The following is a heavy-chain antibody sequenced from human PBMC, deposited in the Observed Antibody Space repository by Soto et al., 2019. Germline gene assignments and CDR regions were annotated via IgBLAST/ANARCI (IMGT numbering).Heavy chain of an antibody. V-gene: IGHV3-30-3*01. Sequence: PGGSLRLSCAASGFTFSSYAMHWVRQAPGKGLEWVAVISYDGSNKYYADSVKGRFTISRDNSKNTLYLQMNSLRAEDTAVYYCATTRGSEFYWGQGTLVTVSS. J-gene: IGHJ4*02. CDR2: ISYDGSNK. D-gene: IGHD5-12*01. CDR3: ATTRGSEFY. CDR1: GFTFSSYA.